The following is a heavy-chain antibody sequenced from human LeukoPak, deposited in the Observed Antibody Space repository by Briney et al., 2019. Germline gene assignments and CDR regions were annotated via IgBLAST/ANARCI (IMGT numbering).Heavy chain of an antibody. CDR3: ASSFYSASNWFDP. CDR2: IYYSGST. D-gene: IGHD4-11*01. CDR1: GGSISSSSYY. Sequence: PSETLSLTCTVSGGSISSSSYYWGWIRQPPGKGLEWIGSIYYSGSTYYNPSLKSRVTISVDTSKNQFSLKLSSVTAADTAVYYCASSFYSASNWFDPWGQGTLVTVSS. J-gene: IGHJ5*02. V-gene: IGHV4-39*07.